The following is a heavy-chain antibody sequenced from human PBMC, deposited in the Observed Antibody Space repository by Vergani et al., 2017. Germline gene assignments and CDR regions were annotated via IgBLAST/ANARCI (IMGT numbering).Heavy chain of an antibody. CDR2: SNAGNGNT. D-gene: IGHD3-16*02. CDR1: GYTFTSYA. V-gene: IGHV1-3*02. CDR3: AREGFYDYVWGSYRLRGGYYFDY. J-gene: IGHJ4*02. Sequence: QVQLVQSGAEVKKPGASVKVSCKASGYTFTSYAMHWVRQAPGQRLEWMGWSNAGNGNTKYSQEFQGRVTITRDTSASTAYMELSSLRSEDMAVYYCAREGFYDYVWGSYRLRGGYYFDYWGQGTLVTVSS.